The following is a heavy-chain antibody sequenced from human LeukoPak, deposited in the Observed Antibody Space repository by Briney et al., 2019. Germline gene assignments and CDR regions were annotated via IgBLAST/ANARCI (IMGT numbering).Heavy chain of an antibody. J-gene: IGHJ4*02. Sequence: GGSLRLSCSASGFTFAEYSMHWVRQAPGKGLEWVSVINRNGGAIQYADSVKGRFIISRDNSKNSLYLQMNSLRTVDTALYYCTKEHSSGWPTIDCWGQGTLVTVSS. CDR1: GFTFAEYS. V-gene: IGHV3-43*01. CDR2: INRNGGAI. CDR3: TKEHSSGWPTIDC. D-gene: IGHD6-19*01.